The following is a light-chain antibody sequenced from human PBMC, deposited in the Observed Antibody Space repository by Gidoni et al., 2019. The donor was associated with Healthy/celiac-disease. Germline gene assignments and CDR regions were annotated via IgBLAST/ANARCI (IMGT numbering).Light chain of an antibody. V-gene: IGKV1-12*01. Sequence: DIQMTQSPSSVSASVRDSVTITCRASQGISTWLAWYQQKPGKAPRLLIYAASTRQSGVPSRFSGSGSGTDFTLTISRLQPEDSATYFCQQADSFPLAFGGGTKVEI. CDR3: QQADSFPLA. J-gene: IGKJ4*01. CDR1: QGISTW. CDR2: AAS.